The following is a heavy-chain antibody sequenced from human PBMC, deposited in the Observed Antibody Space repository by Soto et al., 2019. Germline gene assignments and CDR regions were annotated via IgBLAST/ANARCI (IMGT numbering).Heavy chain of an antibody. CDR1: GFTFNSYT. J-gene: IGHJ4*02. CDR2: ISGSGGTT. V-gene: IGHV3-23*01. D-gene: IGHD6-13*01. CDR3: ERFGIATPGGLDY. Sequence: EVQLLESGGGLVQPGGSLRLSCAASGFTFNSYTMSWVRQAPGKGLEWVSSISGSGGTTYYADSVKGRFTISRDNSKNTLYLAINNPRAEDTAVYYCERFGIATPGGLDYWGQGTLVTVSS.